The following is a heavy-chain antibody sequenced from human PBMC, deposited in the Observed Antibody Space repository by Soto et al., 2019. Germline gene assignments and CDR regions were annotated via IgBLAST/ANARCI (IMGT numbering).Heavy chain of an antibody. CDR2: ISYDGSNK. J-gene: IGHJ3*02. Sequence: GESLKISCAASGFTFSSYAMHWVRQAPGKGLEWVAVISYDGSNKYYADSVKGRFTISRDNSKDTLYLQMNSLRAEDTAVYYCAGGRYYYDSSGARGFDIWGQGTMVTVSS. D-gene: IGHD3-22*01. V-gene: IGHV3-30-3*01. CDR1: GFTFSSYA. CDR3: AGGRYYYDSSGARGFDI.